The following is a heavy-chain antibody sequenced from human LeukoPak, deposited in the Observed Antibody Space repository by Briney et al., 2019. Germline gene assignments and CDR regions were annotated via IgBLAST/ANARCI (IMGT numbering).Heavy chain of an antibody. V-gene: IGHV4-39*01. D-gene: IGHD6-13*01. Sequence: SETLSLTCTVSGGSISSSSYYWGWIRQPPGKGLEWIGSIYYSGSTYYNPSLKSRVTISVDTSKNQFSLKLSSVTAADTAVYYCASPYSHDAFDIWGQGTMATVSS. J-gene: IGHJ3*02. CDR3: ASPYSHDAFDI. CDR2: IYYSGST. CDR1: GGSISSSSYY.